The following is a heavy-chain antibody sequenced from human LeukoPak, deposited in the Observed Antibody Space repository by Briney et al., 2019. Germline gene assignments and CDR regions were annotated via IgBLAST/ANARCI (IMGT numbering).Heavy chain of an antibody. CDR3: ARAGFGFDY. CDR2: INSDGSVT. D-gene: IGHD3-10*01. V-gene: IGHV3-74*01. J-gene: IGHJ4*02. Sequence: GGSLRLSCAASGFTFTNYWIHWVRQTPGKGLVWVSRINSDGSVTGYADSVRGRFTISRDNAKNTLYLQMSSLRAEDTAAYYCARAGFGFDYWGQGTLVTV. CDR1: GFTFTNYW.